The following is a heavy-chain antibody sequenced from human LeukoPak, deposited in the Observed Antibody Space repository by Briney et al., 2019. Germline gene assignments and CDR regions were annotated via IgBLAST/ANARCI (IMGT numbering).Heavy chain of an antibody. Sequence: GGSLRLSCAASGFTFSSYSMNWVRQAPGKGLEWVSYISSSSTIYYATSVKGRFTISRDNAKNSLYLQMNSLRNEDTAVYYCARVFSSSWRLVDYWGQGTLVTVSS. CDR2: ISSSSTI. J-gene: IGHJ4*02. CDR1: GFTFSSYS. V-gene: IGHV3-48*02. CDR3: ARVFSSSWRLVDY. D-gene: IGHD6-13*01.